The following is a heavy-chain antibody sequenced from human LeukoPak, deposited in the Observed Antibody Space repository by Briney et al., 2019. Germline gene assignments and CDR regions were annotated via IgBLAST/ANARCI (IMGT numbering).Heavy chain of an antibody. V-gene: IGHV4-4*02. CDR2: IYHSGST. D-gene: IGHD3-9*01. CDR3: ARSGSSEDILTGYSFDY. Sequence: PSETLSLTCAVSGGSISSSKWWSWVRQPPGKGLEWIGEIYHSGSTNYNPSLKSRVTISVDKSKNQFSLNLSSVTAADTAVYYCARSGSSEDILTGYSFDYWGQGTLVTVSS. CDR1: GGSISSSKW. J-gene: IGHJ4*02.